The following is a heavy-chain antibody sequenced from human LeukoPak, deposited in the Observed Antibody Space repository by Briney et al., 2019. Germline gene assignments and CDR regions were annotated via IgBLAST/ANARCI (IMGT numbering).Heavy chain of an antibody. D-gene: IGHD2-2*01. V-gene: IGHV3-23*01. Sequence: GGSLRLSCAASGFTFSSYAMSWVRQAPGKGLEWVSAISGSGGSTYYADSVKGRFTISRDNSKNTLYLQMNSLRAEDTAVYYCARDASKGPYYDYMDVWGKGTTVTVSS. CDR1: GFTFSSYA. CDR3: ARDASKGPYYDYMDV. CDR2: ISGSGGST. J-gene: IGHJ6*03.